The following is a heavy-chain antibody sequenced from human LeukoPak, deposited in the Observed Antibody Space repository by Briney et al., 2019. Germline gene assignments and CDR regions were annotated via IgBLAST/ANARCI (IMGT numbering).Heavy chain of an antibody. CDR1: GGSVSGFY. V-gene: IGHV4-59*08. Sequence: SETLSLTCTVSGGSVSGFYWSWVRQPPGRGLEWIGYLYYSGSTNYNPSLKSRVTMTVDTPKNQFSLKLSSVTAADTAVYYCARQNNFGFVDSWGQGTLVTVSS. J-gene: IGHJ4*02. CDR2: LYYSGST. D-gene: IGHD3-10*01. CDR3: ARQNNFGFVDS.